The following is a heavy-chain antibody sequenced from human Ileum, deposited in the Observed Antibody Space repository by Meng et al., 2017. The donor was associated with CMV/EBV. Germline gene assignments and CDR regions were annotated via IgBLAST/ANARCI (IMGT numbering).Heavy chain of an antibody. CDR2: IYHSGST. D-gene: IGHD6-13*01. V-gene: IGHV4-38-2*02. CDR3: ARLYTPAAGRNYYFDY. Sequence: SETLSLTCTVSGYSISSGYYWGWIRQPPGKGLEWIGSIYHSGSTYYNPSLKSRLTISVDTSKNQFSLKLTSVTAADTAVYYCARLYTPAAGRNYYFDYWGHGTQVT. CDR1: GYSISSGYY. J-gene: IGHJ4*01.